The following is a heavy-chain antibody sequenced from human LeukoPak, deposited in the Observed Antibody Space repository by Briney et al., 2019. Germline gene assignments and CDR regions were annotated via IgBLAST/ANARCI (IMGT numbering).Heavy chain of an antibody. CDR2: ISAYNGNT. Sequence: GASVKVSCKASGYTFTSYGISWVRQAPGQGLEWMGWISAYNGNTNYAQKLQGRVTMTTDTSTSTAYMELRGLRSDDTAVYYCARDVFGVVIAYYYYGMDVWGQGTTVTVSS. D-gene: IGHD3-3*01. J-gene: IGHJ6*02. V-gene: IGHV1-18*01. CDR1: GYTFTSYG. CDR3: ARDVFGVVIAYYYYGMDV.